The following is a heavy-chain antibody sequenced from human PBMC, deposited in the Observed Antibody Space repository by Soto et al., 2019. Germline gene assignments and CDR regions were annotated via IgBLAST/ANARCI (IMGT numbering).Heavy chain of an antibody. J-gene: IGHJ4*02. CDR2: ISAGGSAI. D-gene: IGHD2-15*01. Sequence: ESGGDLVQPGGSLRLSCAASGFTFSSYSMNWVRQAPGKGLEWVSYISAGGSAIYYTDSVKGRFTISRDNAKNSLYLQMNSLRDEDTAVYYCARGWGCSGGACYSDYWGQGTLVIVSS. CDR1: GFTFSSYS. CDR3: ARGWGCSGGACYSDY. V-gene: IGHV3-48*02.